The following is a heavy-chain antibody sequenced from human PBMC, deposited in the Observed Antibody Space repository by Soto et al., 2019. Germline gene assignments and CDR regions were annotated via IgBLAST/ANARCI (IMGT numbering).Heavy chain of an antibody. D-gene: IGHD3-16*01. CDR1: GYSFTSYW. CDR3: ARLKTMITFGGVPYYFDY. CDR2: IYPGDSDT. V-gene: IGHV5-51*01. Sequence: GESLKISCKGSGYSFTSYWIGWVRQMPGKGLEWTGIIYPGDSDTRYSPSFQGQVTISADKSISTAYLQWSSLKASDTAMYYCARLKTMITFGGVPYYFDYWGQETLVTVSS. J-gene: IGHJ4*02.